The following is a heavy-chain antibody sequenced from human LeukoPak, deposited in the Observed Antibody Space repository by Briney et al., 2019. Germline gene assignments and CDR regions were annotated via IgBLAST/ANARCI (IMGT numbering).Heavy chain of an antibody. CDR2: INSDGSST. Sequence: GGSLRLSCAASGFTVSSNYMSWVRQAPGKGLEWVSRINSDGSSTSYADSVKGRFTISRDNAKNTLYLQMNSLRAEDTAVYYCAKDNGYCSGGSCLTIDYWGQGTLVTVSS. CDR1: GFTVSSNY. CDR3: AKDNGYCSGGSCLTIDY. D-gene: IGHD2-15*01. J-gene: IGHJ4*02. V-gene: IGHV3-74*01.